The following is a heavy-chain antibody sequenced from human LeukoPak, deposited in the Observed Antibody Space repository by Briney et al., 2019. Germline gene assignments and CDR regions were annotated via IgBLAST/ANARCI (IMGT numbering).Heavy chain of an antibody. CDR1: GFTFSSYE. CDR2: ISSSGSTI. D-gene: IGHD1-20*01. J-gene: IGHJ4*02. CDR3: AIYNWNSRRDLDY. V-gene: IGHV3-48*03. Sequence: GRSLRLSCAASGFTFSSYEMNWVRQAPGKGLEWVSYISSSGSTIYYADSVKGRFAISRDNAKNLLYLQMNSLRAEDTAVYYCAIYNWNSRRDLDYWGQGTLVTVTS.